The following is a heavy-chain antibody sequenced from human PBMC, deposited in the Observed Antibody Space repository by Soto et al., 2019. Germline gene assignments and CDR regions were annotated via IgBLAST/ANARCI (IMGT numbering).Heavy chain of an antibody. Sequence: QVQLVQSGAEVKKPGASVKVSCKASGYTFTTHGISWVRQAPGQGLEWMGWVSGDNGHTNYSQSLQGRVTLTTDTSTNTAYVELGSLRSDHTAGYYCASDLGYCRSGTGYPKWFDPWGQGTLVTVSS. CDR2: VSGDNGHT. D-gene: IGHD2-2*01. CDR1: GYTFTTHG. J-gene: IGHJ5*02. V-gene: IGHV1-18*01. CDR3: ASDLGYCRSGTGYPKWFDP.